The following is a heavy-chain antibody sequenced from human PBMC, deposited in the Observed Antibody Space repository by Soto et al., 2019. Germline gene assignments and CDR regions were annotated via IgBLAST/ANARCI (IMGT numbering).Heavy chain of an antibody. J-gene: IGHJ6*02. V-gene: IGHV4-4*02. CDR1: GGSISSSNW. CDR2: IYHSGST. CDR3: ARMSGYSSSWNYYYYDGMDV. Sequence: QVQLQESGPGLVKPSGTLSLTCAVSGGSISSSNWWSWVRQPPGKGLEWIGEIYHSGSTNYNPSLKSRVTISVDKSKNQFSLKLSSVTAADTAVYYCARMSGYSSSWNYYYYDGMDVWGQGTTVTVSS. D-gene: IGHD6-13*01.